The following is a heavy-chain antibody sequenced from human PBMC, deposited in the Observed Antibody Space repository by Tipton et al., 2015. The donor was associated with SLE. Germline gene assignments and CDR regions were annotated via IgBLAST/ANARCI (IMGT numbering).Heavy chain of an antibody. CDR2: IYHSGST. J-gene: IGHJ2*01. CDR3: ASPRSSSSTDWYFDL. V-gene: IGHV4-38-2*01. D-gene: IGHD6-6*01. Sequence: TLSLTCAVSGYSISSGYYWGWIRQPPGKGLEWIGSIYHSGSTYYNPSLKSRVTISVDTSKNQFSLQLSSVTAADTAVYYCASPRSSSSTDWYFDLWGRGTLVTVSS. CDR1: GYSISSGYY.